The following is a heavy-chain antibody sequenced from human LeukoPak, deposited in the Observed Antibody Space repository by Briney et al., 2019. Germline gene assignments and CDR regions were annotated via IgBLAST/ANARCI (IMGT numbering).Heavy chain of an antibody. CDR1: GFTFSSYG. CDR3: ANAGRAVAGTSGRSFDY. D-gene: IGHD6-19*01. Sequence: GSLRLSCAASGFTFSSYGMHWVRQAPGKGLEWVAFIRYDGSNKYYADSVKGRFTISRDNSKNTLYLQMNSLRAEDTAVYYCANAGRAVAGTSGRSFDYWGQGTLVTVSS. V-gene: IGHV3-30*02. CDR2: IRYDGSNK. J-gene: IGHJ4*02.